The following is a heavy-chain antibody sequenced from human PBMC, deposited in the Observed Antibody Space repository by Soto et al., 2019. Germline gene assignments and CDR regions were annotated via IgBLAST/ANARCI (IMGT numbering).Heavy chain of an antibody. Sequence: VQLVESGGGLVQPGGSLRLSCEASGFTFRNYDMHWVRQGTGKGLEWVSGISAAGDPDYADSVEGRFTISRENAQNSLFLQMNSLRVGDTAVYYCARPDRDFYGPDVWGQGTTVIVSS. CDR3: ARPDRDFYGPDV. J-gene: IGHJ6*02. V-gene: IGHV3-13*05. CDR2: ISAAGDP. CDR1: GFTFRNYD.